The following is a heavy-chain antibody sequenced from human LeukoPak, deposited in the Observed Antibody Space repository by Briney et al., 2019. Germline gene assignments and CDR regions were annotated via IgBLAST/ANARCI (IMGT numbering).Heavy chain of an antibody. CDR1: GSTFSSYW. V-gene: IGHV3-7*01. D-gene: IGHD2-2*02. CDR2: IKQDGSEK. J-gene: IGHJ1*01. CDR3: AREVYCSSTSCYTGYFQH. Sequence: GGSLRLSCAASGSTFSSYWMSWVRQAPGKGLEWVANIKQDGSEKYYVDSVKGRFTISRDNAKNSLYLQMNSLRAKDTAVYYCAREVYCSSTSCYTGYFQHWGQGTLVTVSS.